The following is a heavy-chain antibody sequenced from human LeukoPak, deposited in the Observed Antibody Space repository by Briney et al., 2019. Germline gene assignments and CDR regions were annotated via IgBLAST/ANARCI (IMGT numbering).Heavy chain of an antibody. CDR1: GGSISSYY. Sequence: KPSETLSLTCTVSGGSISSYYWSWIRQPPGKGLEWIGYIYYSGSTNYNPSLKSRVTISVDTSKNQFSLKLSSVTAADTAVYYCARERREDYYYYYYMDVWGKGTTVTVSS. CDR3: ARERREDYYYYYYMDV. V-gene: IGHV4-59*01. J-gene: IGHJ6*03. CDR2: IYYSGST.